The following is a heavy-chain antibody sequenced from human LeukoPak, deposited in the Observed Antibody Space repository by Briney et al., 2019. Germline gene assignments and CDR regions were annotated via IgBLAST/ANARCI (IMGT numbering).Heavy chain of an antibody. J-gene: IGHJ4*02. V-gene: IGHV1-18*01. Sequence: GASVKVSCKASGYTFTSNSINWVRQAPGQGLEWMGWISTYNGKTGYAQKVQGRVTMTTDTSTSTAYMELRSLRSDDTAAYYCARDRWRDGSSSFDNWGQGTLVTVSS. CDR1: GYTFTSNS. D-gene: IGHD6-6*01. CDR3: ARDRWRDGSSSFDN. CDR2: ISTYNGKT.